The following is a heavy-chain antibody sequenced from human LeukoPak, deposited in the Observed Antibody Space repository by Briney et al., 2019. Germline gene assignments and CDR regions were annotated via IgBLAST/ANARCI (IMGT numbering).Heavy chain of an antibody. Sequence: GRSLRLSCAATGFTVSSYSMHWVRQAPGKGLGGVAVIWNDGSAKFYVDSVRGRFSISRDDSKTTLYLQMNSLRDEATALYYCAKDNRGGWSGYFDYWGRGTLVTVSS. CDR1: GFTVSSYS. V-gene: IGHV3-33*06. J-gene: IGHJ4*02. CDR2: IWNDGSAK. CDR3: AKDNRGGWSGYFDY. D-gene: IGHD6-19*01.